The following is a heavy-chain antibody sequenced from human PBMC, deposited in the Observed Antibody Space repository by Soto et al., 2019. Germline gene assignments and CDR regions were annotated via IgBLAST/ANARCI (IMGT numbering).Heavy chain of an antibody. D-gene: IGHD6-19*01. CDR3: ARDRNEGLPPVYYFDY. V-gene: IGHV3-33*01. J-gene: IGHJ4*02. Sequence: QVQLVESGGGVVQPGRSLRLSCAASGFTFSSYGMHWVRQAPGKGLEWVAVIWYDGSNKYYADSVKGRFTISRDNSKNXLYLQMNSLRAEDTAVYYCARDRNEGLPPVYYFDYWGQGTLVTVSS. CDR2: IWYDGSNK. CDR1: GFTFSSYG.